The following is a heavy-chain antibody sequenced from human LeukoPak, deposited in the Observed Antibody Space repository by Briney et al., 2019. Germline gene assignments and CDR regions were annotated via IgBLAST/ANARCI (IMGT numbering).Heavy chain of an antibody. V-gene: IGHV5-51*01. CDR3: ARCRGGYYSDAFDI. Sequence: GASLKISSQSSGYIFTSYWIGVGRKLGGKGREWVGIRSPGDSDTSYNPSFQAQVTISADKSISTAYLQWSSLKASDTAMYYCARCRGGYYSDAFDIWGQGTMVTVSS. CDR2: RSPGDSDT. CDR1: GYIFTSYW. D-gene: IGHD3-22*01. J-gene: IGHJ3*02.